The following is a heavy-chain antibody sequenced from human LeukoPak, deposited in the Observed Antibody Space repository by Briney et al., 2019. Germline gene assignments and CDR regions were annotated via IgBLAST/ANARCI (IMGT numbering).Heavy chain of an antibody. D-gene: IGHD4-11*01. J-gene: IGHJ4*02. CDR2: ISTSTGDT. CDR3: ARDDNYGIFVNVDE. CDR1: GYSFILYG. V-gene: IGHV1-18*01. Sequence: ASVKVSCKTSGYSFILYGISWVRQAPGQGPEWMGWISTSTGDTKYTQKFQGRVTLTTDTSTSTAYMELSSLRSDDTAVYYCARDDNYGIFVNVDEWGQGTLVTVSS.